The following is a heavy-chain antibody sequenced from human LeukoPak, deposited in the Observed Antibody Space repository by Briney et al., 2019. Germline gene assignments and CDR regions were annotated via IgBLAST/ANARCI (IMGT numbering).Heavy chain of an antibody. Sequence: SETLSLTCTVSGGSISGSSYYWGWIRQPPGKGLEWIGSIYYSGSTYYNPSLKSRATISVDTSKNQFSLKLSSVTAADTAVYYCARQPHLRGYSGYDFYPNWFDPWGQGTLVIVSS. CDR2: IYYSGST. J-gene: IGHJ5*02. V-gene: IGHV4-39*01. CDR3: ARQPHLRGYSGYDFYPNWFDP. D-gene: IGHD5-12*01. CDR1: GGSISGSSYY.